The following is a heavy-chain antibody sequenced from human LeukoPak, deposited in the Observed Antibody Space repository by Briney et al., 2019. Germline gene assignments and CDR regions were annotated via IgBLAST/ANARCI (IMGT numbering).Heavy chain of an antibody. CDR2: ISYDGSNK. J-gene: IGHJ6*03. V-gene: IGHV3-30*18. D-gene: IGHD3-10*01. Sequence: PGRSLRLSCAASGFTFSSYGMHWVRQAPGKGLEWVAVISYDGSNKYYADSVKGRFTISRDNSKNTLYLQMNSLRAEDTAVYYCAKDHSFLGYGSGRVGDYYYMDVWGKGTTVTVSS. CDR3: AKDHSFLGYGSGRVGDYYYMDV. CDR1: GFTFSSYG.